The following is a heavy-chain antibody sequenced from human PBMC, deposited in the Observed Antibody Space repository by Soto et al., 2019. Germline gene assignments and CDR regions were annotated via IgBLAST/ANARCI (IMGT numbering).Heavy chain of an antibody. J-gene: IGHJ6*02. V-gene: IGHV1-69*12. D-gene: IGHD6-13*01. CDR2: TIPIFRTA. Sequence: QVQLVQSGAEVKKPGSSVKVSCKASGGTFNSYAISWVRQAPGQGLEWMGGTIPIFRTADYAQKFQGRVTITADESTSTAYMELSSLRSEDTAVYYCASQQPGPSYYYGMDVWGQGTTVTVSS. CDR3: ASQQPGPSYYYGMDV. CDR1: GGTFNSYA.